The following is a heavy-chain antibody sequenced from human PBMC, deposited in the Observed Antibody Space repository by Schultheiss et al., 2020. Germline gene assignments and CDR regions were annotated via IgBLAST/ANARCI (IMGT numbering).Heavy chain of an antibody. D-gene: IGHD6-19*01. CDR1: GFIVSSNY. CDR2: IYSGITT. V-gene: IGHV3-66*01. CDR3: ARSPFSPVAGEWRWFDP. Sequence: GGSLRLSCEAFGFIVSSNYMSWVRQAPGKGLEWVSIIYSGITTYYADSVKGRFTISRDTLKNMVYLQMDSLRAEDTAVYYCARSPFSPVAGEWRWFDPWGQGTLVTVSS. J-gene: IGHJ5*02.